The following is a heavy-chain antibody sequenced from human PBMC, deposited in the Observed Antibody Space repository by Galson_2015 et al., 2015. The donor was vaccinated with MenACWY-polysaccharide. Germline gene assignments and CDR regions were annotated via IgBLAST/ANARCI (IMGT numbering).Heavy chain of an antibody. J-gene: IGHJ4*02. V-gene: IGHV3-23*01. D-gene: IGHD2-2*01. CDR1: GFIFSTYS. Sequence: SLRLSCAASGFIFSTYSMNWVRQAPGKGLEWLSYITGSGDRTFYADSVKGRFTISRDNSKNTLFLQLNGLRAEDTALYYCTKSFTTSWHSWGQGTLVTVSS. CDR2: ITGSGDRT. CDR3: TKSFTTSWHS.